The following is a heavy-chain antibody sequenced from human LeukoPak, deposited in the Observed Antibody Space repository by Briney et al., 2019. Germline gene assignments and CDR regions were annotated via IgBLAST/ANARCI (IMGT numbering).Heavy chain of an antibody. CDR1: GFTFSSYA. D-gene: IGHD2-2*01. V-gene: IGHV3-21*01. CDR3: ARARGVVPAAMKDY. J-gene: IGHJ4*02. CDR2: ISSSSSYI. Sequence: GGSLRLSCAASGFTFSSYAMNWVRQAPGKGLEWVSSISSSSSYIYYADSVKGRFTISRDNAKNSLYLQMNSLRAEDTAVYYCARARGVVPAAMKDYWGQGTLVTVSS.